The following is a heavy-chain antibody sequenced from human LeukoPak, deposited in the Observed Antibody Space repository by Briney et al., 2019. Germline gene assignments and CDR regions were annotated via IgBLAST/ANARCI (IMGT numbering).Heavy chain of an antibody. CDR1: GFTSSSYW. Sequence: GGSLRLSCAASGFTSSSYWMSWVRQAPGKGLEWVANIKQDGSEKYYVDSVKGRFTISRDNAKNSLYLQMNSLRAEDTAVYYCARRRYLMDYCGQGTLVTVSS. J-gene: IGHJ4*02. CDR3: ARRRYLMDY. CDR2: IKQDGSEK. V-gene: IGHV3-7*01. D-gene: IGHD1-20*01.